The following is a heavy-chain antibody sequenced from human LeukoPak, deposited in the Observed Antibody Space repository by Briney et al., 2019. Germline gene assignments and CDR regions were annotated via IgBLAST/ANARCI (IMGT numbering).Heavy chain of an antibody. CDR1: GGSISGSY. Sequence: PSETLSLTCIISGGSISGSYWSWIRQPPGKGLEWIGYISQSWSTNYNPSLKSRVTISRDTSKNQIALTLSSVTAADTAVYYCARNLDANWGQGTLVTVSS. J-gene: IGHJ4*02. D-gene: IGHD1-1*01. V-gene: IGHV4-59*01. CDR3: ARNLDAN. CDR2: ISQSWST.